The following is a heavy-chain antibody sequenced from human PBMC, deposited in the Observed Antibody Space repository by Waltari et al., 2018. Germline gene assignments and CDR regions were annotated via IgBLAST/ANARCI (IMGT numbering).Heavy chain of an antibody. V-gene: IGHV3-23*03. J-gene: IGHJ3*02. CDR3: AKDTSFDI. CDR1: GFTFSSYA. CDR2: IYSGGST. Sequence: EVQLLESGGGLVQPGGSLRLSCAASGFTFSSYAMSWVRQAPGKGLEWVSVIYSGGSTYYADSVKGRFTISRDNSKNTLYLQMNSLRAEDTAVYYCAKDTSFDIWGQGTMVTVSS.